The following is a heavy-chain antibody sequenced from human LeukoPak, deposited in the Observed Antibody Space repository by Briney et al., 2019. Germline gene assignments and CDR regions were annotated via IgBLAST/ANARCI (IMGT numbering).Heavy chain of an antibody. J-gene: IGHJ4*02. CDR1: GGSISSYY. D-gene: IGHD6-19*01. CDR3: ARDSAGYSSGWYDY. V-gene: IGHV4-59*01. CDR2: TYYSGST. Sequence: SETLSLTCTVSGGSISSYYWSWIRQPPGKGLEWIGYTYYSGSTNYNPSLKSRVTIPVDTSKNQFSLKLSSVTAADTAVYYCARDSAGYSSGWYDYWGQGTLVTVSS.